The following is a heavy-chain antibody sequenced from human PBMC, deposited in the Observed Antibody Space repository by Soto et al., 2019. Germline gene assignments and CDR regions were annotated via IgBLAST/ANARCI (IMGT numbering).Heavy chain of an antibody. J-gene: IGHJ4*02. V-gene: IGHV3-23*01. CDR3: AKSSRGMVRGVIYY. Sequence: GGSLRLSCAASGFTFSSYVMSWVRQAPGKGLEWVSAISGSGGSTYYADSVKGRFTISRDNSKNTLYLQMNSLRAEDTAVYYCAKSSRGMVRGVIYYWGQGTLVTVSS. CDR1: GFTFSSYV. D-gene: IGHD3-10*01. CDR2: ISGSGGST.